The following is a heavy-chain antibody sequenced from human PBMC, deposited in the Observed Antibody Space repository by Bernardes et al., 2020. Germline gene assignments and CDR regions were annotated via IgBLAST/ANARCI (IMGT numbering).Heavy chain of an antibody. V-gene: IGHV3-74*01. D-gene: IGHD1-26*01. CDR1: GFTFSSYW. CDR2: INSDGSRT. J-gene: IGHJ4*02. Sequence: GGSLRLSCAASGFTFSSYWMHWVRQAPGKGLVWVSRINSDGSRTSYADSVKGRFTISRDNAKNTLYLQMNSLRAEDTAVYYCARGGWELMGGGYDYWGQGTLVTVSS. CDR3: ARGGWELMGGGYDY.